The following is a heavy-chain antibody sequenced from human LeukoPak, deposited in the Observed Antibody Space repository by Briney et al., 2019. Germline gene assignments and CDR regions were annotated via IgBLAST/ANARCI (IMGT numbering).Heavy chain of an antibody. J-gene: IGHJ6*02. V-gene: IGHV4-59*01. CDR2: IYYSGST. D-gene: IGHD3-3*01. CDR1: GGSISSYY. Sequence: PSETLSLTCTVSGGSISSYYWSWIRQPPGKGLEWIGYIYYSGSTNYSPSLKSRVTISVDTSKNQFSLKLSSVTAADTAVYYCARDGSTIFGVVTGMDVWGQGTTVTVSS. CDR3: ARDGSTIFGVVTGMDV.